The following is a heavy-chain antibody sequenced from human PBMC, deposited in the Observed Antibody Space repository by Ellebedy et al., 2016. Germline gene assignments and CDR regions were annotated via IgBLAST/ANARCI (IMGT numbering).Heavy chain of an antibody. CDR2: VYHSGST. D-gene: IGHD5-24*01. CDR1: GSSISSGHY. Sequence: GSLRLSCTVSGSSISSGHYWGWIRQPPGKGLEWIGSVYHSGSTYYSPSLKRRVTLSVDTSKNQFSLKLSSVTAADTAIYYCARGVEMATILVALGYWGQGTLVTVSS. J-gene: IGHJ4*02. V-gene: IGHV4-38-2*02. CDR3: ARGVEMATILVALGY.